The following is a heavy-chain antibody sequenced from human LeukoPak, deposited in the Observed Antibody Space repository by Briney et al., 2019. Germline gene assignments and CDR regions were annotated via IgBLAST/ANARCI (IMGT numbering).Heavy chain of an antibody. V-gene: IGHV3-30*02. D-gene: IGHD1-26*01. CDR1: GFTFNAFG. CDR2: IRYDGNDK. J-gene: IGHJ4*02. Sequence: PGGSLRLSCVAPGFTFNAFGMHWVRQAPGKGLEWVAFIRYDGNDKYYSGSVEGRFTISRDNPKNTLYLQMNSLRVEDTSFYYCVKRGATVRRTYFFDSWGQGALVTVSS. CDR3: VKRGATVRRTYFFDS.